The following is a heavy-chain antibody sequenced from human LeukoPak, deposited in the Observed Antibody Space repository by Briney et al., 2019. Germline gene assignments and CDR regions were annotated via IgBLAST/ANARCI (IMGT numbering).Heavy chain of an antibody. V-gene: IGHV5-51*01. J-gene: IGHJ4*02. CDR3: VRHNTGADY. CDR1: GYSFNTFM. CDR2: VYPFDSET. Sequence: GESLQISCQTSGYSFNTFMIAWVRQAPGRGLEWMGLVYPFDSETRYGPSFQGQVTISADKSTSSAFLQWDSLKASDTAMYYCVRHNTGADYWGQGTLVTV. D-gene: IGHD1-14*01.